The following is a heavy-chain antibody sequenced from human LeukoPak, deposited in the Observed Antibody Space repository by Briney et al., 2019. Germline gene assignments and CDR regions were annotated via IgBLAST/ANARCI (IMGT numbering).Heavy chain of an antibody. CDR3: ARDGSYYDYVWGSYRGAY. J-gene: IGHJ4*02. CDR2: ISGNGGST. V-gene: IGHV3-23*01. D-gene: IGHD3-16*02. CDR1: GFTFSSYA. Sequence: PGGSLRLSCAASGFTFSSYAMSWVRQAPGKGLEWVSAISGNGGSTYYADSVKGRFTISRANSKNTLYLQMNSLRAEDTAVYYCARDGSYYDYVWGSYRGAYWGQGTLVTVSS.